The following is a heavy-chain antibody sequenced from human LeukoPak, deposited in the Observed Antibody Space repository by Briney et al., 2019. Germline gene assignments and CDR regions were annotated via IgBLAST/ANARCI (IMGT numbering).Heavy chain of an antibody. CDR3: GKGTYWYEYYFDY. D-gene: IGHD2-8*02. CDR2: ISASAGST. J-gene: IGHJ4*02. CDR1: GFTFSSYA. Sequence: PGGSLRLSCAVSGFTFSSYAMTWVRQAPGKGLEWVSTISASAGSTYYADSVKGRFSISRDNSKNTLYLQMNSLRAEDTAVYYCGKGTYWYEYYFDYWGQGTLVTVSS. V-gene: IGHV3-23*01.